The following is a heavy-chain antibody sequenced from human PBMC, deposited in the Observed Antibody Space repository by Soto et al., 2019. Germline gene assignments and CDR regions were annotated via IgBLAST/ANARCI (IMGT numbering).Heavy chain of an antibody. D-gene: IGHD3-10*01. CDR2: ISGSGGST. Sequence: LRPSCAVSGFTFSSYAMSWVRQAPGTGLEWVSAISGSGGSTYYADSVKGRFTISRDNSKNMLYLQMNSLRAEDTAVYYCAKAHDVRGVIISSLDYWGQGTLVTVSS. CDR3: AKAHDVRGVIISSLDY. J-gene: IGHJ4*02. V-gene: IGHV3-23*01. CDR1: GFTFSSYA.